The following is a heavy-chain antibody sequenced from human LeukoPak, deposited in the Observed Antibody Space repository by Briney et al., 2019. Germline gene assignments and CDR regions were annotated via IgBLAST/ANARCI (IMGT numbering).Heavy chain of an antibody. V-gene: IGHV1-69*05. CDR2: IIPIFGTA. D-gene: IGHD3-3*01. Sequence: ASVKVSCKASGGTFSSYAISWVRQAPGQGLEWMGRIIPIFGTANYAQKFQGRVTITTDESTSTAYMELSSLRSEDTAVYYRARDNYPIFGVVITLSYWGQGTLVTVSS. J-gene: IGHJ4*02. CDR3: ARDNYPIFGVVITLSY. CDR1: GGTFSSYA.